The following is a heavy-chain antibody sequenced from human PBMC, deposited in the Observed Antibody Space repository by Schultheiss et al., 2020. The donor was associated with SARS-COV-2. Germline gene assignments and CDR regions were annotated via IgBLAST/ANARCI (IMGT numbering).Heavy chain of an antibody. CDR1: GYTFTKYG. V-gene: IGHV1-18*01. Sequence: ASVKVSCKASGYTFTKYGISWVRQAPGQGLEWMGWISVYNGNTNYAQKFQGRVTITADESTSTAYMELSSLRSEDTAVYYCARGHDVPSVDTAMVRGGFDYWGQGTLVTVSS. J-gene: IGHJ4*02. D-gene: IGHD5-18*01. CDR3: ARGHDVPSVDTAMVRGGFDY. CDR2: ISVYNGNT.